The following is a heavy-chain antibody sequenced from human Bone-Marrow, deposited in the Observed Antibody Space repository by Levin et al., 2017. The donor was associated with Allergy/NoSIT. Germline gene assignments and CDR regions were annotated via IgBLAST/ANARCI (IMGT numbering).Heavy chain of an antibody. V-gene: IGHV3-15*01. CDR3: TTRSH. Sequence: GGSLRLSCVASGFTFGNAWMNWVRQAPGKGLQWVGRIKGKTDGGTTDYAAPVKGRFAISRDDSKKTLYLQMNSLKTEDTAIYYCTTRSHWGQGTLVTVFS. CDR1: GFTFGNAW. J-gene: IGHJ4*02. CDR2: IKGKTDGGTT.